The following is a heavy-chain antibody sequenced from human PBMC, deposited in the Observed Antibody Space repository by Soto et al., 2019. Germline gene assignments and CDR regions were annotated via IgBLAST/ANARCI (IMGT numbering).Heavy chain of an antibody. D-gene: IGHD6-13*01. CDR2: ISNDGSNK. CDR1: GFTFSSYG. J-gene: IGHJ4*02. Sequence: QVQLVESGGGVVQPGRSLRLSCAASGFTFSSYGMHWVRQAPGKGLEWVAVISNDGSNKYYADSVKGRFTISRDNSKNTLYLQMNSLRAEDTAVYYCAKGDSSIWEVTGLDYWGQGTLVTVSS. CDR3: AKGDSSIWEVTGLDY. V-gene: IGHV3-30*18.